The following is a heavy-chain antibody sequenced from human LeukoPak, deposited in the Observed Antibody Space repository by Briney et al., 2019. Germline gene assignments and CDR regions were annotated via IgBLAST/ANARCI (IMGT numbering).Heavy chain of an antibody. J-gene: IGHJ4*02. CDR2: IYYSGST. CDR3: ARFGWVVPAAMFAFDY. CDR1: GGSISSYY. D-gene: IGHD2-2*01. V-gene: IGHV4-59*08. Sequence: SETLSLTCTVSGGSISSYYWSWIRQPPGKGLEWIGYIYYSGSTNYNPSLKSRVTISVDTSKNQFSLKLSSVTAADTAVYYCARFGWVVPAAMFAFDYWGRGTLVTVSS.